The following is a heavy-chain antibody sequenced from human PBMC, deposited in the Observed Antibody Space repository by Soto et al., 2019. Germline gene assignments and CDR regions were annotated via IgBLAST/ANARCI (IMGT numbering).Heavy chain of an antibody. V-gene: IGHV1-3*01. CDR1: GYSFTSHA. D-gene: IGHD2-15*01. CDR2: INAGNGNT. Sequence: ASVKVSCKASGYSFTSHAMHWVRQAPGQRLEWMGWINAGNGNTKYSQKFQGRVTITRDTSASTAYMELSSLRSEDTAVYYCLGYCSGGSCYSRGFWGQGTLVPVSS. J-gene: IGHJ4*02. CDR3: LGYCSGGSCYSRGF.